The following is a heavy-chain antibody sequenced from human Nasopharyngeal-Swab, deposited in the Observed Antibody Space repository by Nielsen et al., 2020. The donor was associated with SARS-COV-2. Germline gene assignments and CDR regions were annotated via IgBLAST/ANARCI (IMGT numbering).Heavy chain of an antibody. CDR3: ARQEYLNWYDP. D-gene: IGHD6-6*01. J-gene: IGHJ5*02. Sequence: SETLSLTCTVSRGSISSSSYYWGWIRPPPGKGLEWIGCIYYSGSTYSNPSLKSRVTISVDTSKNQFSLKLSSVTAADTAVYYCARQEYLNWYDPWGQGTLVTVSS. CDR2: IYYSGST. V-gene: IGHV4-39*01. CDR1: RGSISSSSYY.